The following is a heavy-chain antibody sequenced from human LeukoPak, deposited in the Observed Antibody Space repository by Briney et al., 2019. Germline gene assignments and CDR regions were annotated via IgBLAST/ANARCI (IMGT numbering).Heavy chain of an antibody. CDR2: IKQDGSEK. CDR1: GFTFSSYW. J-gene: IGHJ3*02. V-gene: IGHV3-7*01. Sequence: PGGSLRLSCVASGFTFSSYWMSWVRQAPGKGLEWVANIKQDGSEKYYVDSVKGRFTISRDNAKNSLYLQMNSLRAEDTAVYYCARDLRSGSRQPPHAFDIWGQGTMVTVSS. CDR3: ARDLRSGSRQPPHAFDI. D-gene: IGHD1-26*01.